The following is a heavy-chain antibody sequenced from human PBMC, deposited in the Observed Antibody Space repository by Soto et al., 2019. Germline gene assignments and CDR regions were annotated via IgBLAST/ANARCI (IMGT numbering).Heavy chain of an antibody. CDR1: GYTFTNYG. J-gene: IGHJ4*02. Sequence: ASVKVSCKASGYTFTNYGISWVRQAPGQGLEWVGWISGHNGNTDYAQNLQGRVSMTTDTSTNTAYMELRSLRSDDTAVYYCTRARYCSGGSCYSGAFDYWGQGTLVTVS. CDR2: ISGHNGNT. V-gene: IGHV1-18*01. CDR3: TRARYCSGGSCYSGAFDY. D-gene: IGHD2-15*01.